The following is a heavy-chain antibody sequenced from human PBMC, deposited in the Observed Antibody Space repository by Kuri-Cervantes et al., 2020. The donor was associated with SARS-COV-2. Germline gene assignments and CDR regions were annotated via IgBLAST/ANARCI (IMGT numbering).Heavy chain of an antibody. CDR3: ARGDFWSGYYYDY. J-gene: IGHJ4*02. D-gene: IGHD3-3*01. V-gene: IGHV3-66*01. Sequence: GESLKISCAASGFTVSSNYMSWVRQAPGKGLEWVSVIYSGGSTYYADSVKGRFTISRDNSKNTLYLQMNSLRAEDTAVYYCARGDFWSGYYYDYWGQGTLVTVSS. CDR1: GFTVSSNY. CDR2: IYSGGST.